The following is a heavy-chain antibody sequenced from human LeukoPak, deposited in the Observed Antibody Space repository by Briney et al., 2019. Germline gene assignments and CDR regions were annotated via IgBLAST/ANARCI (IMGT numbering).Heavy chain of an antibody. Sequence: PSETLSLTCDVYGGSFSGYYWSWIRQPPGKGLEWIGEINHSGSTNYNPSLKRRVTISVDTSKNQFSLKLSTVTAADTAVYYCARGREAARPPGDWYFDLWGRGTLVTVSS. V-gene: IGHV4-34*01. CDR1: GGSFSGYY. J-gene: IGHJ2*01. D-gene: IGHD6-6*01. CDR2: INHSGST. CDR3: ARGREAARPPGDWYFDL.